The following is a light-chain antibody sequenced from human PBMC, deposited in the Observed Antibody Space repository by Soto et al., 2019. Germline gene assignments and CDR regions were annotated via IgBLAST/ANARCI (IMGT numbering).Light chain of an antibody. Sequence: ELVLQQPPGTLYLSQGERPTLSCRASQSVSSSYLAWYQQKPGQAPRLLIHGASSMATGIPHRFSGSGSGTDFTLTISRLEPEDCAVYSVQQYGISPSIAVGQGTQGGYQ. CDR2: GAS. CDR3: QQYGISPSIA. J-gene: IGKJ1*01. V-gene: IGKV3-20*01. CDR1: QSVSSSY.